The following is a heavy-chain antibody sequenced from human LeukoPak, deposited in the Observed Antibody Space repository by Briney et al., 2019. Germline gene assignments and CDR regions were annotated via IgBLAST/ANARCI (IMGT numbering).Heavy chain of an antibody. V-gene: IGHV3-48*03. J-gene: IGHJ4*02. Sequence: GGSLRLSCAASGFTFNNYAMNWVRQAPGKGLEWVSYISFSGSTIYYADSVKGRFTISRDDAKNSLYLQLNSLRAEDTAVYYCARAAPPPSGVYYDPGSFDYWGQGTLVTVSS. CDR2: ISFSGSTI. CDR1: GFTFNNYA. D-gene: IGHD3-10*01. CDR3: ARAAPPPSGVYYDPGSFDY.